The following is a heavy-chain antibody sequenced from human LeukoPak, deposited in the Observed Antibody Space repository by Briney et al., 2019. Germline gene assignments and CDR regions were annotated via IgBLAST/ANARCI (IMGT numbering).Heavy chain of an antibody. CDR1: GDSISSYY. CDR2: IYYSGST. Sequence: SETLSLTCTVSGDSISSYYWSWIRQPPGKGLEWIGYIYYSGSTNYNPSLKSRVTISVDTSKNQFSLKLSSVTAADTAVYYCASIAAAGTGGFDYWGQGTLVTVSS. V-gene: IGHV4-59*08. CDR3: ASIAAAGTGGFDY. J-gene: IGHJ4*02. D-gene: IGHD6-13*01.